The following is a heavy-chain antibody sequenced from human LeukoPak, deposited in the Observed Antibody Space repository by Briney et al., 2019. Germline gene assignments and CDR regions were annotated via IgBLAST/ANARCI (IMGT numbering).Heavy chain of an antibody. CDR1: GFTFSSYW. J-gene: IGHJ6*04. Sequence: GGSLRLSCAASGFTFSSYWMHWVRQAPGKGLVWVSRINSDGSSTSYADSVKGRFTISRDNATNSLYLQMNSLRAEVTAVYYCAELGITMIGGVWGKGTTVTISS. CDR2: INSDGSST. D-gene: IGHD3-10*02. V-gene: IGHV3-74*01. CDR3: AELGITMIGGV.